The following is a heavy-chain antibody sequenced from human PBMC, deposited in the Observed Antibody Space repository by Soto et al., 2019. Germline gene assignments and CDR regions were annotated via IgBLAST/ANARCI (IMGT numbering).Heavy chain of an antibody. Sequence: SETLSLTCTVSGGSVSSGSYYWSWIRQPPGKGLEWIGYIYYSGSTNYNPSLKSRVTISVDTSKNQFSLKLSSVTAADTAVYYRARTDYDSSGYYGYYFDYWGQGTLVTVSS. J-gene: IGHJ4*02. CDR1: GGSVSSGSYY. CDR2: IYYSGST. D-gene: IGHD3-22*01. V-gene: IGHV4-61*01. CDR3: ARTDYDSSGYYGYYFDY.